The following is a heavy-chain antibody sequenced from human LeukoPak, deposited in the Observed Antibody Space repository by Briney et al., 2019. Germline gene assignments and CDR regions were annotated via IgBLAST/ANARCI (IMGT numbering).Heavy chain of an antibody. Sequence: PSETLSLTCTVSGGSISSYYWSWIRQPPGKGLEWIGYIYYSGSTNYNPSLKSRATISVDKSKNQFSLKLSSVTAADTAVYYCARVSYYDSSGDDAFDIWGQGTMVTVSS. J-gene: IGHJ3*02. CDR3: ARVSYYDSSGDDAFDI. V-gene: IGHV4-59*12. CDR2: IYYSGST. CDR1: GGSISSYY. D-gene: IGHD3-22*01.